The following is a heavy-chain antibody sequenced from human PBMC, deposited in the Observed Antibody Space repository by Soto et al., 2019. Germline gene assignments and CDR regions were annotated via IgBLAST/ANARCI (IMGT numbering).Heavy chain of an antibody. V-gene: IGHV5-51*01. J-gene: IGHJ5*02. CDR1: GDSFAGYW. CDR2: IYPDNSDT. D-gene: IGHD1-26*01. CDR3: ARQGEKAATFPLIWFAP. Sequence: GESLKLSCTGSGDSFAGYWIAWVRQMPGKGLEWMGIIYPDNSDTRYSRSFQGQVTISADKSIRTAYLQWSSLKASDTAVYYCARQGEKAATFPLIWFAPGGQGPLVTVSS.